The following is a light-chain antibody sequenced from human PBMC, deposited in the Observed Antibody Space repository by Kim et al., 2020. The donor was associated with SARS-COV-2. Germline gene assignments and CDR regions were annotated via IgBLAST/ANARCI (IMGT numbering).Light chain of an antibody. CDR1: ESITTY. CDR2: GAS. CDR3: QESYDTPLT. Sequence: ASVGDRVTITCRASESITTYLNWYQKKPGKAPKLLIYGASTLQGGVPSRFSGSGYGTDFRLTISSLQPEDFGTYYCQESYDTPLTFGGGTKVDIK. V-gene: IGKV1-39*01. J-gene: IGKJ4*01.